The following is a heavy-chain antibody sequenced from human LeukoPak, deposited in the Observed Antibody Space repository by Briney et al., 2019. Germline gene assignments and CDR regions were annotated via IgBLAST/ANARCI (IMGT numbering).Heavy chain of an antibody. V-gene: IGHV3-7*01. CDR1: GFTLSSYW. Sequence: PGGSLRLSCAASGFTLSSYWMSWVRQAGKGLEWVANIKQDGSEKYCVDSVKGRFTISRDNAKNSLYLQMNSLRAEDTAVYYCARGSSFRDYWGQGTLVTVSS. CDR3: ARGSSFRDY. CDR2: IKQDGSEK. J-gene: IGHJ4*02.